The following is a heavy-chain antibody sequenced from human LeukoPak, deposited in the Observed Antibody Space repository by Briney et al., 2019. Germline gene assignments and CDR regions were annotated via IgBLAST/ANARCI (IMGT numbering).Heavy chain of an antibody. J-gene: IGHJ4*02. CDR1: GFTVSSNY. Sequence: PGGSLRLSCAASGFTVSSNYMSWVRQAPGKGLEWVSSISSSSSYIYYADSVKGRFTISRDNAKNSLYLQMNSLRAEDTAVYYCARDGPLFAWNSYYFDYWGQGTLVTVSS. V-gene: IGHV3-21*01. CDR2: ISSSSSYI. D-gene: IGHD1-7*01. CDR3: ARDGPLFAWNSYYFDY.